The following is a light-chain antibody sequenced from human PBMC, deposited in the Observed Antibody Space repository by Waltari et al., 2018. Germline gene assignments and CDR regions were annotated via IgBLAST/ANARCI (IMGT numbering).Light chain of an antibody. CDR3: QQYNSYSWT. Sequence: DIQMTQSPSTLSASVGDRVTITCRASQSISSWLAWYQQKPGKAPKLLLYKASSLESGVPSRCSGRGSGTEFTLTISSLQPDDFATYYCQQYNSYSWTFGQGTKVEIK. J-gene: IGKJ1*01. CDR1: QSISSW. V-gene: IGKV1-5*03. CDR2: KAS.